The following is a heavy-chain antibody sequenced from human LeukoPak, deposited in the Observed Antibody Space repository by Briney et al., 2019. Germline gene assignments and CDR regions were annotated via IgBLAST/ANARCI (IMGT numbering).Heavy chain of an antibody. D-gene: IGHD5-18*01. Sequence: GGSLRLSCAASGFTFSSYSMNWVRQAPGKGLEWVSYISSSSSTIYYADSVKGRFTISRDNAKNSLYLQMNSLRAEDTAVYYCARGTAMGSEAFLHFDYWGQGTLVTVSS. CDR3: ARGTAMGSEAFLHFDY. CDR1: GFTFSSYS. J-gene: IGHJ4*02. V-gene: IGHV3-48*04. CDR2: ISSSSSTI.